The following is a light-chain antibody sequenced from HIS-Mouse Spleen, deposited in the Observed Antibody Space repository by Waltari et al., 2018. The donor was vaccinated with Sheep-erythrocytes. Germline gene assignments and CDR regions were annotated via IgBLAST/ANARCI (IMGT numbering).Light chain of an antibody. J-gene: IGLJ2*01. CDR2: QDS. V-gene: IGLV3-1*01. Sequence: SYELTPPPSVSVSPGQTASITCSGDKLGDKYACWYQQTPGQSPVLVIYQDSKRPSGVPGRFSGSNSGNTATLAISGTQAMDEADYYCQARDSSTVVFGGGTKLTVL. CDR1: KLGDKY. CDR3: QARDSSTVV.